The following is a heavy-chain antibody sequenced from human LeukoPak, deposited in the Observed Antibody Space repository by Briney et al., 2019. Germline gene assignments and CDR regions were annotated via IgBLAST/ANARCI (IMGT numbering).Heavy chain of an antibody. CDR1: GFTFCRYE. D-gene: IGHD3-10*01. Sequence: GGSLRLSCAASGFTFCRYEMNWVRQAPGKGREWVSYISSSGSTIYYADSVKGRFTISRDNAKNSLYLQMNSLRAEDTAVYYCARDNYYGSGSADYWGQGTLVTVSS. CDR3: ARDNYYGSGSADY. J-gene: IGHJ4*02. V-gene: IGHV3-48*03. CDR2: ISSSGSTI.